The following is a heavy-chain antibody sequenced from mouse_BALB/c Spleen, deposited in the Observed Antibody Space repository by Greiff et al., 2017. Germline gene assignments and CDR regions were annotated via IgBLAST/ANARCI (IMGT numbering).Heavy chain of an antibody. CDR2: IDPANGNT. D-gene: IGHD2-3*01. CDR1: GFNIKDTY. CDR3: ASTLIYDGYYDYDMDY. J-gene: IGHJ4*01. V-gene: IGHV14-3*02. Sequence: VQLQQSGAELVKPGASVKLSCTASGFNIKDTYMHWVKQRPEQGLEWIGRIDPANGNTKYDPKFQGKATITADTSSNTAYLQLSSLTSEDTAVYYCASTLIYDGYYDYDMDYWGQGTSVTVSS.